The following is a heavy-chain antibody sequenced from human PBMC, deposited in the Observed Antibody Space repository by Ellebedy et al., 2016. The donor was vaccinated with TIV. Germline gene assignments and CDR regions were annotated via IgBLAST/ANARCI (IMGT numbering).Heavy chain of an antibody. CDR1: GFTFSSYS. Sequence: GESLKISXAASGFTFSSYSMNWVRQAPGKGLEWVGFIRSEAYGETTDYAASVKGRFTISRDESKDSLFLQMNSLKIEDTAVYYCAREDWWRFDPWGQGTLVTVSS. V-gene: IGHV3-72*01. CDR3: AREDWWRFDP. CDR2: IRSEAYGETT. D-gene: IGHD2-15*01. J-gene: IGHJ5*02.